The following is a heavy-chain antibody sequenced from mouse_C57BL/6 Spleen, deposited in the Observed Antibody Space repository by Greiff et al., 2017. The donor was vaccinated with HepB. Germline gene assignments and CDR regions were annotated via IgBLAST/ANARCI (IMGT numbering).Heavy chain of an antibody. V-gene: IGHV1-72*01. Sequence: QVHVKQPGAELVKPGASVKLSCKASGYTFTSYWMHWVKQRPGRGLEWIGRIDPNSGGTKYNEKFKSKATLTVDKPSSTAYMQLSSPTSEDSAVYYCARTRITTVVDWYFDVWGTGTTVTVSS. CDR3: ARTRITTVVDWYFDV. CDR1: GYTFTSYW. J-gene: IGHJ1*03. CDR2: IDPNSGGT. D-gene: IGHD1-1*01.